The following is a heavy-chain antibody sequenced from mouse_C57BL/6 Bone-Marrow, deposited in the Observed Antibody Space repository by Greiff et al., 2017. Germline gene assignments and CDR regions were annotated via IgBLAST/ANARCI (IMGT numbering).Heavy chain of an antibody. V-gene: IGHV1-81*01. D-gene: IGHD2-4*01. CDR3: ARESIYYDYDGGGY. J-gene: IGHJ2*01. Sequence: QVQLKQSGAELARPGASVKLSCKASGYTFTSYGISWVKQRTGQGLEWIGEIYPRSGNTYYNEKFKGKATLTADKSSSTAYMELRSLTSDDSAVYFCARESIYYDYDGGGYWGQGTTLTVSS. CDR2: IYPRSGNT. CDR1: GYTFTSYG.